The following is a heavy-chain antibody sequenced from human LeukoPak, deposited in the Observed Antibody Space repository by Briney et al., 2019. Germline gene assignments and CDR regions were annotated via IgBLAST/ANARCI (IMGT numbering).Heavy chain of an antibody. Sequence: GASVKVSCKASGGTFSSYAISWVRQAPGQGLEWMGRIIPIFGTANYAQKFQGRVTITTDESTSTAYMELSSLRSEDTAVYYCARIGWRFGEFSSDYWGQGTLVTVSS. CDR1: GGTFSSYA. V-gene: IGHV1-69*05. D-gene: IGHD3-10*01. CDR2: IIPIFGTA. J-gene: IGHJ4*02. CDR3: ARIGWRFGEFSSDY.